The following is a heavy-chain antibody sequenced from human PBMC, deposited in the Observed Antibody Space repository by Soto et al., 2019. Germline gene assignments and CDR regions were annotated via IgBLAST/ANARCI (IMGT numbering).Heavy chain of an antibody. Sequence: SETLSLTCAVYGGSFSGYYGSWIRQPPGKGLEWIGEINHSGSTNYNPSHKSRVTISVDTSKNQFSLKLSSVTAADTAVYYCARGARRSSSWYVVGQSYFAYWGQGTLVTVSS. CDR1: GGSFSGYY. CDR2: INHSGST. CDR3: ARGARRSSSWYVVGQSYFAY. D-gene: IGHD6-13*01. J-gene: IGHJ4*02. V-gene: IGHV4-34*01.